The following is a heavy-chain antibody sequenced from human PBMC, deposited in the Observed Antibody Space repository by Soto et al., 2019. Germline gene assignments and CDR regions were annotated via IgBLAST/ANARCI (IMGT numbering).Heavy chain of an antibody. CDR2: IYHSGST. CDR3: ARVVLGYYDSSGYYPDY. V-gene: IGHV4-30-2*01. D-gene: IGHD3-22*01. Sequence: SQTLSLTCAVSGGSISSGGYSWSWIRQPPGKGLEWIGYIYHSGSTYYNPSLKSRVTISVDRCKNQFSLKLSSVTAADTAVYYCARVVLGYYDSSGYYPDYWGQGTLVTVSS. CDR1: GGSISSGGYS. J-gene: IGHJ4*02.